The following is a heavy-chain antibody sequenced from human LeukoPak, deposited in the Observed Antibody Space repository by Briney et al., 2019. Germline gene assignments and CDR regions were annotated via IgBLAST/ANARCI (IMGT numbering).Heavy chain of an antibody. D-gene: IGHD1-26*01. Sequence: PSETLSLTCTASGGSFSSSTYYWDWIRQPPGRGLEWIGTMFYSGSTYFSPSLKSRVTISVDTSKNQFSLRLSSVTAADTAVYYCARRVGWAFDYWGQGTLVTVSS. J-gene: IGHJ4*02. CDR3: ARRVGWAFDY. CDR1: GGSFSSSTYY. CDR2: MFYSGST. V-gene: IGHV4-39*01.